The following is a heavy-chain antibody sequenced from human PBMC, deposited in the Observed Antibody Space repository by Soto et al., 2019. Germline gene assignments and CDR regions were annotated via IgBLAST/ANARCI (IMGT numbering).Heavy chain of an antibody. V-gene: IGHV3-30*18. CDR2: ISYDGRNE. J-gene: IGHJ6*02. D-gene: IGHD3-10*01. CDR1: GLTFSNYA. CDR3: AKDRGGQQKRYYYYYGREX. Sequence: GGSLRLSCAAPGLTFSNYAMHWVRQXPGKGLEWVGVISYDGRNEYYGESVKVRFTISRDNSRNTTYLKMNSLRDEDTGVYYCAKDRGGQQKRYYYYYGREXWGQGTTVTASS.